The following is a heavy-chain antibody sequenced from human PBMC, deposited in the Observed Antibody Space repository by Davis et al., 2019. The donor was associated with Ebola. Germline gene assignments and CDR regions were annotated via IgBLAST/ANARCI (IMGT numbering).Heavy chain of an antibody. V-gene: IGHV3-30*02. CDR3: AKDHGGNPGY. CDR1: GFTFSSYG. CDR2: IRYDGSNK. D-gene: IGHD4-23*01. Sequence: GESLKISCAASGFTFSSYGMHWVRQAPGKGLEWVAFIRYDGSNKYYADSVKGRFTISRDNSKNTLYLQMNSLRAEDTAVYYCAKDHGGNPGYWGQGTLVTVSS. J-gene: IGHJ4*02.